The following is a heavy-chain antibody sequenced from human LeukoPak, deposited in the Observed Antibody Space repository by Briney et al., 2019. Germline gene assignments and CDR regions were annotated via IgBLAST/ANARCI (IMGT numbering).Heavy chain of an antibody. CDR3: ARAGDYSSSSPAGL. CDR2: ILHDGSEE. V-gene: IGHV3-7*01. D-gene: IGHD6-6*01. Sequence: GGSLRLSCAASGFTFSSYWMNWVRQTPGKGLEWVAIILHDGSEEHYVASVKGRFTISRDNAKNSVYLQMNGLRAEDTAVYYCARAGDYSSSSPAGLWGQGTLVTVSS. J-gene: IGHJ4*02. CDR1: GFTFSSYW.